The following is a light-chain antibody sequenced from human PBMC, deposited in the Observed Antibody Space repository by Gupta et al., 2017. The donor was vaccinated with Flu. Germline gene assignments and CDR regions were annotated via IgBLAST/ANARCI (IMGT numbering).Light chain of an antibody. J-gene: IGLJ3*02. V-gene: IGLV2-14*01. CDR1: NSDVGGYNY. CDR3: SSYISSSTPWV. CDR2: EVT. Sequence: QSALAQPASVSGSPGQSITIPCSRPNSDVGGYNYVSWYHQHPGKAPKLIIYEVTNRPSGVSNRFSGSKSGNTASLTISGLRAEDEADYYCSSYISSSTPWVFGGGTKLTVL.